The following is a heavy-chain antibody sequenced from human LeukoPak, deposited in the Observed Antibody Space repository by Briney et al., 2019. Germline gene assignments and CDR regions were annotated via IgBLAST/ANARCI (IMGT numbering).Heavy chain of an antibody. CDR1: GYTFTGYY. Sequence: ASVKVSCKASGYTFTGYYMHWVRQAPGQGLEWMGWINPNSGGTNYAQKFQGRLTMTRDTSISTAYMELSRLRSDDTAVYYCARVVSSSWEWRLDPWGQGTMVTVSS. V-gene: IGHV1-2*02. CDR3: ARVVSSSWEWRLDP. J-gene: IGHJ5*02. CDR2: INPNSGGT. D-gene: IGHD6-13*01.